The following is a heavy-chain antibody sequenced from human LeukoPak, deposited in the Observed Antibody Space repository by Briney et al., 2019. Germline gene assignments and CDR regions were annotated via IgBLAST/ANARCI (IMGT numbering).Heavy chain of an antibody. J-gene: IGHJ4*02. CDR1: GYTFTNYG. D-gene: IGHD2-2*01. CDR2: ISAYNGNI. V-gene: IGHV1-18*01. CDR3: ARDCSTSTCYGRH. Sequence: ASVKVSCKASGYTFTNYGVSWVRQAPGQGLEWMGWISAYNGNINYAQNLQGRVTMTTGTSTTTAYMELRSLRSDDTAMYYCARDCSTSTCYGRHWGQGTLVTVSS.